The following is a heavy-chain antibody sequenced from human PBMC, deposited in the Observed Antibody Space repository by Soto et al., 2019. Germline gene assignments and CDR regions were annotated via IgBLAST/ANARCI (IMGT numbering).Heavy chain of an antibody. D-gene: IGHD3-3*01. CDR3: TTDPRTYYDFWSAYYHFDY. J-gene: IGHJ4*02. CDR2: IKSKTDGGTT. Sequence: GGSLRLSCAASGFTFSNAWMSWVRQAPGKGLEWVGRIKSKTDGGTTDYAAPVKGRFTISRDDSKNTLYLQMNSLKTEDTAVYYCTTDPRTYYDFWSAYYHFDYWGQAILVTVFS. V-gene: IGHV3-15*01. CDR1: GFTFSNAW.